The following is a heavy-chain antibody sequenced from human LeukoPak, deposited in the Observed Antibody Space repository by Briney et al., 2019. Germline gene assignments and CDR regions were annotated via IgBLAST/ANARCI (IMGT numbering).Heavy chain of an antibody. CDR2: IYYSGST. J-gene: IGHJ4*02. CDR3: AGKTRERPLLFSDY. CDR1: GGSISSSSYY. Sequence: SETLSLTCTVSGGSISSSSYYWGWIRQPPGKGLEWIGSIYYSGSTYYNPSLKSRVTISVDTSKNQFSLKLSSVTAADTAVYYCAGKTRERPLLFSDYWGQGTLVTVSS. V-gene: IGHV4-39*01. D-gene: IGHD2-21*02.